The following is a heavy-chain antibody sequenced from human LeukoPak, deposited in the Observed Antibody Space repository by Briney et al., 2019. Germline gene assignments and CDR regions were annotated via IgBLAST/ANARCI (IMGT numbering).Heavy chain of an antibody. CDR1: GFTFSSYA. J-gene: IGHJ6*03. Sequence: GGSLRLSCAASGFTFSSYAVHWVRQAPGKGLEYVSAISSNGGSTYYANSVKGRFTISRDNSKNTLYLQMGSLRAEDMAVYYCAGDRSANYYYMDVWGKGTTVTVSS. V-gene: IGHV3-64*01. CDR3: AGDRSANYYYMDV. CDR2: ISSNGGST. D-gene: IGHD2-8*01.